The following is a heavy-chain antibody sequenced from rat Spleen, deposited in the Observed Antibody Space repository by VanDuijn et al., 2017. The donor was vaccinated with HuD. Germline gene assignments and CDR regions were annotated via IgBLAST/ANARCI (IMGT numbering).Heavy chain of an antibody. V-gene: IGHV2-15*01. CDR2: IWSGGST. D-gene: IGHD1-11*01. J-gene: IGHJ2*01. Sequence: QVQLKESGPGLVQPSRTLSLTCTVSGFSLTSYGVSWVRQPPGKGLEWIAAIWSGGSTYYNSALKSRLSISRDTSKSQVLLKMNSLQTDDTGTYYCTRDRVDGGYTGSDYWGQGVMVTVSS. CDR3: TRDRVDGGYTGSDY. CDR1: GFSLTSYG.